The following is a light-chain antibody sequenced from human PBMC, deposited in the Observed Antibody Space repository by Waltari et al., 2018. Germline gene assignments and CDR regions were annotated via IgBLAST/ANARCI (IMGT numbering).Light chain of an antibody. Sequence: EIVMTQSPATLSVSPGERATLSCRASQSVSSNLAWYQQKPGQAPRLLIYGASTRATGVPARFSGSGCGTEFTLTISSLQSEDFAVYYCQQYNNWPPVTFGGGTKVEIK. J-gene: IGKJ4*01. V-gene: IGKV3-15*01. CDR1: QSVSSN. CDR2: GAS. CDR3: QQYNNWPPVT.